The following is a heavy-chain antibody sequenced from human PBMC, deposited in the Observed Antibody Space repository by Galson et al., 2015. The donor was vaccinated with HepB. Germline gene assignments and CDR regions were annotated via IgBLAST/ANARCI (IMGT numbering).Heavy chain of an antibody. CDR1: GDSVSSNSAA. J-gene: IGHJ6*03. V-gene: IGHV6-1*01. CDR3: ARARGYMDV. CDR2: TYYRSKWYT. Sequence: CAISGDSVSSNSAAWNWIRQSPSRGLEWLGRTYYRSKWYTEYAVSVKSRITINPDTSKNQIYLQLNSVTPEDTAVCFCARARGYMDVWGRGTTVTVSS.